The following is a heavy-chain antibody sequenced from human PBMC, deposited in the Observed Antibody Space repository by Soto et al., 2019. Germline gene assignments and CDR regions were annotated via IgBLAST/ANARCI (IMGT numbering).Heavy chain of an antibody. CDR2: IIPILGIA. Sequence: QVQLVQSGAEVKKPGSSVKVSCKASGGTFSSYTISWVRPAPGQGLEWMGRIIPILGIANYAQKFQGRVTITADKSTSTAYMELSSLRSADTALYYCARFRGSYGMDVWGQGTTVTVSS. CDR1: GGTFSSYT. V-gene: IGHV1-69*02. J-gene: IGHJ6*02. CDR3: ARFRGSYGMDV. D-gene: IGHD3-10*01.